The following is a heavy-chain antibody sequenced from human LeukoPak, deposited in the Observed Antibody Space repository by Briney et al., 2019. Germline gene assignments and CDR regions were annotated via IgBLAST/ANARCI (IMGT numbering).Heavy chain of an antibody. CDR1: GGSISSGSYY. J-gene: IGHJ6*03. CDR2: IYTSGST. D-gene: IGHD1-1*01. CDR3: GTGNYYYMDV. V-gene: IGHV4-61*02. Sequence: PSETLSLTCTVSGGSISSGSYYWSWIRQPAGKGLEWIGRIYTSGSTNYNPSLKSRVTISVDTSKNQFSLKLSSVTAADTAVYYCGTGNYYYMDVWGKGTTVTISS.